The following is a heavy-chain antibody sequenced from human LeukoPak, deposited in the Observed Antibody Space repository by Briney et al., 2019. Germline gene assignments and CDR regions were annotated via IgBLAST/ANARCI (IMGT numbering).Heavy chain of an antibody. CDR3: AKGDNYYDSSGYPDY. CDR2: ISWNSGSI. D-gene: IGHD3-22*01. V-gene: IGHV3-9*01. CDR1: GSTFDDYA. Sequence: GGSLRLSCAASGSTFDDYAMHWVRQAPGKGLEWVSGISWNSGSIGYADSVKGRFTISRDNAKNSLYLQMNSLRAEDTALYYCAKGDNYYDSSGYPDYWGQGTLVTVSS. J-gene: IGHJ4*02.